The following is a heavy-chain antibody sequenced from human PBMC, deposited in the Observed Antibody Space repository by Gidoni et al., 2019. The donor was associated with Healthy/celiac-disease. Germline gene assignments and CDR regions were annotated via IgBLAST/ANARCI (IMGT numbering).Heavy chain of an antibody. Sequence: QVQLQESGPGLVNPSGTLSLTCAVSGGSISSSNWWSWVRQPPGKGLEWLGEMYHSGSTNYNPCLKSRVTISVDKSKNQFSLKLRSVTAADTAVYYCARESAAGTAFDYWGQGTLVTVSS. J-gene: IGHJ4*02. CDR1: GGSISSSNW. D-gene: IGHD6-13*01. V-gene: IGHV4-4*02. CDR3: ARESAAGTAFDY. CDR2: MYHSGST.